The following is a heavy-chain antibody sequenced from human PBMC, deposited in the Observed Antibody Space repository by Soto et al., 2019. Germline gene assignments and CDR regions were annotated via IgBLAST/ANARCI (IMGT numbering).Heavy chain of an antibody. D-gene: IGHD2-15*01. J-gene: IGHJ6*02. CDR2: ISGSGGST. V-gene: IGHV3-23*01. CDR1: KLHSLGYS. Sequence: SWGSVRLSFAAGKLHSLGYSMSWVRQAPGKGLEWVSAISGSGGSTYYADSVKGRFTISRDNSKNTLYLQMNSLRAEDTAVYYCATNRLPRVGYYYGMDVWGQGTTVTISS. CDR3: ATNRLPRVGYYYGMDV.